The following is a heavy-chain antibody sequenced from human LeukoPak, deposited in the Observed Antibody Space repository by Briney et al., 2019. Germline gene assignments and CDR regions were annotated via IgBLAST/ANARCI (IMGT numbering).Heavy chain of an antibody. CDR1: GFTFSAYS. Sequence: PGGSLRLSCAGSGFTFSAYSMTWVRQAPGKGLEWVSSIGSSSTSIYYADSVKGRFTISRDNAKNSLFLQMNSLRVEDTAVYYCAREDYGDYAENFDYWGRGTLVTVSS. CDR3: AREDYGDYAENFDY. V-gene: IGHV3-21*01. D-gene: IGHD4-17*01. CDR2: IGSSSTSI. J-gene: IGHJ4*02.